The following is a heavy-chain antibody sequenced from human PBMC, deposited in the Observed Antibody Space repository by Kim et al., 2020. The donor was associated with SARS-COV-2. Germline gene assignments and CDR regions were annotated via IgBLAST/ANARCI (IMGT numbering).Heavy chain of an antibody. V-gene: IGHV3-23*01. D-gene: IGHD2-21*01. CDR3: AKVFRYGSGDRPIYFDY. Sequence: GGSLRLSCAASGFTFSSFAMTWVRQLPGKGLEWLSVINGDGGLTFYADSVKGRFTISRDNSKNTLYLQMNSLRADDTAVYYCAKVFRYGSGDRPIYFDYWRQGTVDSVS. J-gene: IGHJ4*02. CDR2: INGDGGLT. CDR1: GFTFSSFA.